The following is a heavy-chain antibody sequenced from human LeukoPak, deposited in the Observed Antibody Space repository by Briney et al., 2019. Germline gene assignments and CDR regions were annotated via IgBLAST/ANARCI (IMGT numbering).Heavy chain of an antibody. J-gene: IGHJ4*02. V-gene: IGHV3-9*01. CDR2: ISWNSGSI. CDR3: AKSSPHDMS. CDR1: GFTFDDYA. Sequence: GRSLRLSCAASGFTFDDYAMHWVRQAPGKGLEWVSGISWNSGSIGYADSVKGRFTISRDNSKNTLYLQMNSLRAEDTAVYYCAKSSPHDMSGGQGTLVTVSS.